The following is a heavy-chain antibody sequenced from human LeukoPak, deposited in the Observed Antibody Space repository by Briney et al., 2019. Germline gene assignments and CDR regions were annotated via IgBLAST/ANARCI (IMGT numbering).Heavy chain of an antibody. Sequence: GGSLRLSCAASGFTVSNYYTTWVRRAPGKGLEWVSVIYSGDYTYYADSVKGRFTISRDNSKNTLYLQMNGLRVEDTAVYYCTRGVPASSTYYYDYWGQGTLVTVSS. CDR2: IYSGDYT. J-gene: IGHJ4*02. D-gene: IGHD6-13*01. CDR3: TRGVPASSTYYYDY. CDR1: GFTVSNYY. V-gene: IGHV3-53*01.